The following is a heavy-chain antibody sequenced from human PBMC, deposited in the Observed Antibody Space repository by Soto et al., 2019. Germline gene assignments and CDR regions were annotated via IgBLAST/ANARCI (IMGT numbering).Heavy chain of an antibody. Sequence: QITLKESGPTLVKPTQTLTLTCTFSGFSLTTSGVGVGWIRQPPGKALEWLALLYWDDDKRYSPSLKSRLTITMDPSNNQVVLTMTNMDHGDTGTYFCAHSSGRSGDYWGQGTLVTVSS. CDR3: AHSSGRSGDY. CDR2: LYWDDDK. CDR1: GFSLTTSGVG. D-gene: IGHD3-10*01. J-gene: IGHJ4*02. V-gene: IGHV2-5*02.